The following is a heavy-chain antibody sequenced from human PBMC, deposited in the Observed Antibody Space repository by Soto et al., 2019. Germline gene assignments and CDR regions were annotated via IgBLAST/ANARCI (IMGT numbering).Heavy chain of an antibody. V-gene: IGHV3-30*03. CDR2: MSFDGNHQ. CDR1: GFTINRND. J-gene: IGHJ6*02. Sequence: QVHLVESGGGVVQPGGSLRLSCAASGFTINRNDMYWVRQAPGKGLEWVAVMSFDGNHQHYADSVKGRFTISRDNSKNPRSMEMNSLRRDDTAVDYCASCERVPRVGVDYYALDVWGQGTTVIVSS. D-gene: IGHD1-1*01. CDR3: ASCERVPRVGVDYYALDV.